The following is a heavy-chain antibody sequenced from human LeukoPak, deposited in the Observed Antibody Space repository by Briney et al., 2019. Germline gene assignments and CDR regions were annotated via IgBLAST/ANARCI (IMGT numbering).Heavy chain of an antibody. CDR2: IYYSGSS. V-gene: IGHV4-39*01. CDR3: AKVSSDFGELYNPFDY. D-gene: IGHD3-10*01. J-gene: IGHJ4*02. Sequence: SETLSLTCSVSGGSISSSSSYWGWIRQPPGKGLEWIGSIYYSGSSFDNPALKSRVTISVDTSKNQFSLKLSSVTAADTAVYYCAKVSSDFGELYNPFDYWGQGTLVTVSS. CDR1: GGSISSSSSY.